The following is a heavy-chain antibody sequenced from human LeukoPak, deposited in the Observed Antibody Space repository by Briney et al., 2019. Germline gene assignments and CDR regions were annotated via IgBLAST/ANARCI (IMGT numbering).Heavy chain of an antibody. J-gene: IGHJ4*02. CDR1: GYTFTIYY. CDR2: INPNSGGT. Sequence: ASVKVSCKASGYTFTIYYMHWVRQAPGQGLEWMGWINPNSGGTNYAQKFQGRVTMTRDTSISTAYMELSRLRSDDTAVYYCARWYPSIVGATKGFDYWGQGTLVTVSS. D-gene: IGHD1-26*01. CDR3: ARWYPSIVGATKGFDY. V-gene: IGHV1-2*02.